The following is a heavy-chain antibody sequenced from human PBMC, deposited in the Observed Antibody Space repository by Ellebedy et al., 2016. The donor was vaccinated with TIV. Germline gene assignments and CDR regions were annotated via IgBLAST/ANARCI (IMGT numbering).Heavy chain of an antibody. V-gene: IGHV1-24*01. CDR2: FDPEDGEI. J-gene: IGHJ3*02. CDR3: ARGRSGTSFPNSFDI. Sequence: ASVKVSCKVSGYTLTELSMHWVRQAPGKGLEWMGGFDPEDGEIIYAQKFQGRVTITADKSTTTAYMELNSLRSEDTAVFYCARGRSGTSFPNSFDIWGQGTMVTVSS. CDR1: GYTLTELS. D-gene: IGHD1-26*01.